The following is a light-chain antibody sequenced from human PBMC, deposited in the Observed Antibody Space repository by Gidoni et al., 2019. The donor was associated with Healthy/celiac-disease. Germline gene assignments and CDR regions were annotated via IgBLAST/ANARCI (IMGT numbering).Light chain of an antibody. V-gene: IGKV3-15*01. CDR1: QSVSSN. CDR3: QQYNNWPSWT. Sequence: ERVMTQSPATLSVSAGERATLSCRASQSVSSNLAWYQQKPGQAPRLLIYGASTRATGIPARFSGSGSGTEFTLTISSLQSEDFAVYYCQQYNNWPSWTFGQGTKVEIK. J-gene: IGKJ1*01. CDR2: GAS.